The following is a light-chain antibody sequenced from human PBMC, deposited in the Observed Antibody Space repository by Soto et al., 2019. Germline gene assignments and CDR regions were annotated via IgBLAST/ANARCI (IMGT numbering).Light chain of an antibody. V-gene: IGKV3-11*01. CDR3: QQRNNWPLVT. CDR1: QSVSRH. J-gene: IGKJ4*02. CDR2: DAS. Sequence: EIVLTQSPTTMSLSPGERATLSCRASQSVSRHLAWYQQKPGQAPRLLISDASNRDTGIPARFSGSGSGTDFTLTISSLEPEDFAVYYCQQRNNWPLVTFGGGTKVDI.